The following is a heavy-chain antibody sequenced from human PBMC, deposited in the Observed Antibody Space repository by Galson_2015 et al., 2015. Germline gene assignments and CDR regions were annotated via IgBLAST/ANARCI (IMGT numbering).Heavy chain of an antibody. V-gene: IGHV4-59*01. CDR1: GGSISSYY. CDR2: VDYSGTT. Sequence: ETLSLTCTVSGGSISSYYWSWIRQPPGQGLEWIGYVDYSGTTNYNPSLKSRVTISVDTSKNQFSLKLRSVTAADTAMYYCASVRVGAHWYFELWGRGTLVTVSS. J-gene: IGHJ2*01. CDR3: ASVRVGAHWYFEL. D-gene: IGHD3-16*01.